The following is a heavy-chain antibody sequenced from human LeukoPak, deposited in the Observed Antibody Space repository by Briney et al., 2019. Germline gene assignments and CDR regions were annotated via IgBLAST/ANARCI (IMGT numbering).Heavy chain of an antibody. CDR2: ISSSGSTI. CDR3: ARGQNQYSSGWFLQDIRYYYYMDV. J-gene: IGHJ6*03. Sequence: GGSLRLSCAASGFTFSSYEMNWVRQAPGKGLEWVSYISSSGSTIYYADSVKGRFTISRDNAKNTLYLQMNSLRAEDTAVYYCARGQNQYSSGWFLQDIRYYYYMDVWGKGTTVTVS. CDR1: GFTFSSYE. D-gene: IGHD6-19*01. V-gene: IGHV3-48*03.